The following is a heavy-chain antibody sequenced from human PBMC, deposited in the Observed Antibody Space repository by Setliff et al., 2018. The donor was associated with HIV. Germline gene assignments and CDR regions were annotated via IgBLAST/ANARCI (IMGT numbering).Heavy chain of an antibody. CDR3: AKGAGPTTLAEPFDY. Sequence: PGGSPRPSCAASEFTFSSYAMHWVRQAAGTGLEWVAVIWYDGSIEYYIDSGKGRFTISRDNSKSTPYLQMTNLRAEDTALYFCAKGAGPTTLAEPFDYWGQGTLVTVSS. D-gene: IGHD1-26*01. CDR2: IWYDGSIE. CDR1: EFTFSSYA. J-gene: IGHJ4*02. V-gene: IGHV3-33*08.